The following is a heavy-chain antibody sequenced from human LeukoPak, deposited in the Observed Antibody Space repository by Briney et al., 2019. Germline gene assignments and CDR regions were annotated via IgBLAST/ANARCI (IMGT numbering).Heavy chain of an antibody. V-gene: IGHV3-30*18. CDR2: ISYDGSNK. J-gene: IGHJ4*02. CDR1: GFTFSSYG. Sequence: PGRSLRLSCAAPGFTFSSYGMHWVRQAPGKGLEWVAVISYDGSNKYYADSVKGRFTISRDNSKNTLYLQMNSLRAEDTAVYYCAKEKPVFGYSNGFDYWGQGTLVTVSS. D-gene: IGHD6-19*01. CDR3: AKEKPVFGYSNGFDY.